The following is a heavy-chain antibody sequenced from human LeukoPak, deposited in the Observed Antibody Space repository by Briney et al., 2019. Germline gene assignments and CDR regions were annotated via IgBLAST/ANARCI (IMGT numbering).Heavy chain of an antibody. Sequence: GASVKVSCKASGYTFTGYYMHWVRQAPGQGLEWMGWINPNSGGTNYAQKFQGRVTMTRDTSISTAYMELSRLRSDDTAVYYCARGDASSGYYYANDAFDIWGQGTMVTVSS. J-gene: IGHJ3*02. CDR2: INPNSGGT. CDR1: GYTFTGYY. V-gene: IGHV1-2*02. D-gene: IGHD3-22*01. CDR3: ARGDASSGYYYANDAFDI.